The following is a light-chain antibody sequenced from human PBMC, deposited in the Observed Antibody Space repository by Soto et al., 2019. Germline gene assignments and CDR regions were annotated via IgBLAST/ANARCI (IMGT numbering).Light chain of an antibody. J-gene: IGKJ4*01. Sequence: EGLFIQYPSTLSLSSGERATLSCRASPSVSGSNVAWYQQKPGQAPRLVIYGASSRATGIPDRFSGSGSGTDFTLTISRLELEDFAVDYCHQYGSFGEGTKVDIK. CDR3: HQYGS. CDR2: GAS. V-gene: IGKV3-20*01. CDR1: PSVSGSN.